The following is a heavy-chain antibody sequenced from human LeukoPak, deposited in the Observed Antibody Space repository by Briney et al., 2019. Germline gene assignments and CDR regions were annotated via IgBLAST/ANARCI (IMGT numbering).Heavy chain of an antibody. V-gene: IGHV4-34*01. D-gene: IGHD5/OR15-5a*01. J-gene: IGHJ4*02. CDR1: GGSFSGYY. Sequence: SETLSLTCAVYGGSFSGYYWSWIRQPPGKGLEWIGEINHSGSTNYNPSLKSRVTISVDTSKNQFSLKLSSVTAADTAVYYCARQGRSVPFDYWGQGTLVTVSS. CDR3: ARQGRSVPFDY. CDR2: INHSGST.